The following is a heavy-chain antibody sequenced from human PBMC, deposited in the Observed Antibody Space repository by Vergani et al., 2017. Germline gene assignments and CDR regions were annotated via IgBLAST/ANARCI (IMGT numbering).Heavy chain of an antibody. D-gene: IGHD6-13*01. Sequence: QVQLQQWGAGLLKPSETLSLTCTVSGGSISSSSYYWGWIRQPPGKGLEWIGSIYYSGSTYYNPSLKSRVTISVDTSKNQFSLKLSSVTAADTAVYYCARQGIAAAVEDYWGQGTLVTVSS. CDR1: GGSISSSSYY. V-gene: IGHV4-39*01. J-gene: IGHJ4*02. CDR2: IYYSGST. CDR3: ARQGIAAAVEDY.